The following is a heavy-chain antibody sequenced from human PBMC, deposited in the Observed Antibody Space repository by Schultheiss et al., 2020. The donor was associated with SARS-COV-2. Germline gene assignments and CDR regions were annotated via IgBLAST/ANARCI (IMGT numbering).Heavy chain of an antibody. CDR3: ARRSTSWFDAFDI. CDR1: GGSFSGYY. J-gene: IGHJ3*02. D-gene: IGHD2-2*01. V-gene: IGHV4-34*01. Sequence: SETLSLTCAVYGGSFSGYYWSWIRQPPGKGLEWIGEINHSGSTNYNPSLKSRVTISVDTSKNQFSLKLSSVTAADTAVYYCARRSTSWFDAFDIWGQGTMVTVSS. CDR2: INHSGST.